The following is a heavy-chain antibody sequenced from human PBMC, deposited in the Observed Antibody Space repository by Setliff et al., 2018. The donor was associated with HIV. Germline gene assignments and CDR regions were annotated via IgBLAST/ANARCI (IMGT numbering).Heavy chain of an antibody. V-gene: IGHV3-64*02. Sequence: GGSLRLSCAASGFTFTNYAMHWVRQAPGKRLEYVSGINTDGSSTYYPDSVKGRFTISRDNSKNMLYLQMDRLRAEDMAVYYCARGGNVVVIANTFDYWGQGILVTVSS. D-gene: IGHD2-21*01. J-gene: IGHJ4*02. CDR1: GFTFTNYA. CDR3: ARGGNVVVIANTFDY. CDR2: INTDGSST.